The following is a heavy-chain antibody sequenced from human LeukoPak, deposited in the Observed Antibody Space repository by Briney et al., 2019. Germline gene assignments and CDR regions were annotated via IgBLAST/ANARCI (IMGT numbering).Heavy chain of an antibody. CDR1: GFTFDDYA. CDR2: ISWNSGSI. D-gene: IGHD3-22*01. CDR3: ADDGRYYYDSSGYYLVY. V-gene: IGHV3-9*01. J-gene: IGHJ4*02. Sequence: PGGSLRLSCAASGFTFDDYAMHWVRQAPGKGLEWVSGISWNSGSIGYADSVKGRFTISRDNSKNTLYLQMNSLRAEDAAVYYCADDGRYYYDSSGYYLVYWGQGTLVTVSS.